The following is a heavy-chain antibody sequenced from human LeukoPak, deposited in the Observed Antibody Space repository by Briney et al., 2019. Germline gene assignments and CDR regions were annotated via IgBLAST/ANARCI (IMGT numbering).Heavy chain of an antibody. Sequence: ASVKVSCKASGYTFTGYYMHWVRQAPGQGLEWMGWINPNSGGTNYAQKFQGRVTMTRDTSISTAYVELSRLRSDDTAVYYCARDPGITGTSVGYWGQGTLVTVSS. CDR3: ARDPGITGTSVGY. CDR2: INPNSGGT. V-gene: IGHV1-2*02. J-gene: IGHJ4*02. D-gene: IGHD1-20*01. CDR1: GYTFTGYY.